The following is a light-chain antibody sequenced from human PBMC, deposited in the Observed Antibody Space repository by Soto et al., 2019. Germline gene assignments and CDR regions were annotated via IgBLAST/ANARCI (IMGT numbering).Light chain of an antibody. V-gene: IGLV2-11*01. CDR1: SSDVGGYNY. J-gene: IGLJ3*02. CDR2: DVS. CDR3: CSYAGTSLWV. Sequence: QSALTQPRSVSGSPGQSVTISCTGTSSDVGGYNYVSWYQQHPGKAPKLVIYDVSKRPSGVPDRFSGSKSGNTASLTISGLQAEDEADYYYCSYAGTSLWVFGGGTKVTVL.